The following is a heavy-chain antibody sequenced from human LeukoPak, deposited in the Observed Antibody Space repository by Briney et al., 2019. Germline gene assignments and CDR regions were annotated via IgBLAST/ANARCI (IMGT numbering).Heavy chain of an antibody. V-gene: IGHV4-39*07. CDR1: GVFIASSDDY. CDR2: VYHNINT. D-gene: IGHD2-15*01. J-gene: IGHJ5*02. Sequence: PSETLSLTCSVSGVFIASSDDYWAWIRQPPGKGLEWIGCVYHNINTHYNPSLGSRLTVSLDSSKNQFSLNLASVTAADTAVYYCARLGYCSGGSCDHWFDPWGQGTLVTVSS. CDR3: ARLGYCSGGSCDHWFDP.